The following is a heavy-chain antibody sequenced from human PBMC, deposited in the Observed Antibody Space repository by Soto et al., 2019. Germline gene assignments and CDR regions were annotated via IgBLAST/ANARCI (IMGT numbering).Heavy chain of an antibody. CDR3: SFQESTTVTTFEF. CDR1: GFSFNNVW. Sequence: PGGSLRLSCEASGFSFNNVWMSWIRQAPGKGLEWVGRIKSKTDGGTIDYAAPVKGRFTISRDDSKNTLYLQMNSLKNEDTAVYYCSFQESTTVTTFEFWGQGTLVTVSS. D-gene: IGHD4-17*01. CDR2: IKSKTDGGTI. V-gene: IGHV3-15*01. J-gene: IGHJ4*01.